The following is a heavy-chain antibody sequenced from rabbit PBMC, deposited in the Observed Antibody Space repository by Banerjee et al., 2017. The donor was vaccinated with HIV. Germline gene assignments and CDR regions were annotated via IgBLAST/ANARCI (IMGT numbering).Heavy chain of an antibody. D-gene: IGHD1-1*01. Sequence: QSLEESGGDLVKPGASLTLTCTASGFSFSSSYWICWVRQAPGKGPEWIACIYAGTSGDTHYASWAKGRFTISKTSSTTVTLQMTSLTAADTATYFCARVNAGSSGYPYYFNLWGQGTLVTVS. J-gene: IGHJ4*01. CDR2: IYAGTSGDT. V-gene: IGHV1S40*01. CDR1: GFSFSSSYW. CDR3: ARVNAGSSGYPYYFNL.